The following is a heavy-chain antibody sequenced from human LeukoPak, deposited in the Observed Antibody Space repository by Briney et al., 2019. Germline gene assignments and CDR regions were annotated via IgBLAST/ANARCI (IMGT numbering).Heavy chain of an antibody. V-gene: IGHV1-69*05. D-gene: IGHD1-26*01. CDR1: GGTFSSYA. CDR2: IIPIFGTA. J-gene: IGHJ4*02. CDR3: AREVGDKAFDY. Sequence: SVKVSCKASGGTFSSYAISWVRQAPGQGLEWMGRIIPIFGTANYAQKFQGRVTITTDESTSTAYMELSSLRSEDTAVYHCAREVGDKAFDYWGQGTLVTVSS.